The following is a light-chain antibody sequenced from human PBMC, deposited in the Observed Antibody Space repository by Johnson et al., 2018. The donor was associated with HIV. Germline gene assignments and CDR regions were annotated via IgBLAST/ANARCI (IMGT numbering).Light chain of an antibody. CDR2: DNN. V-gene: IGLV1-51*01. J-gene: IGLJ1*01. CDR1: SSNIGNNF. Sequence: QSVLTQPPSVSAAPGQRVTRSYSGSSSNIGNNFVSWFRQLPLRAPKVLIYDNNERPSGIPDRFSGSKSGTSATLGITGLQPGDEADYYCGTWDTSLSAIAVFGTGTKVTV. CDR3: GTWDTSLSAIAV.